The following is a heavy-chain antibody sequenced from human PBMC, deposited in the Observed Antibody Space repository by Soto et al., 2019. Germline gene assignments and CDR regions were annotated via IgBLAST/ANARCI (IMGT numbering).Heavy chain of an antibody. J-gene: IGHJ3*01. CDR1: GFTFSSYA. Sequence: EVQLLESGGGLVQRGGSLRLSCAASGFTFSSYAMSWVRQAPGKGLEWVSAVTGSGGNTYYADSVKGRFTISRDNSKNTLYLQTNSLRAEDTAVYYCAKGEISNRWADAFAFWGQGTTVTISS. CDR2: VTGSGGNT. V-gene: IGHV3-23*01. D-gene: IGHD6-13*01. CDR3: AKGEISNRWADAFAF.